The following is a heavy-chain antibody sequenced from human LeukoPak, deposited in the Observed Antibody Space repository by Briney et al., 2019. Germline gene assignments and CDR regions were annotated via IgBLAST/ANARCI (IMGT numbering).Heavy chain of an antibody. Sequence: SETLSLTCTVADGSISPYYWSWIRQPPGKGLEWLGYIYHSGSTTYNPSLKSRVTISLDRSKNQFSLKLSSVTAADTAVYYCARYIVLMVYATEPQDAFDIWGQGTMVTVSS. CDR2: IYHSGST. CDR1: DGSISPYY. J-gene: IGHJ3*02. CDR3: ARYIVLMVYATEPQDAFDI. V-gene: IGHV4-59*12. D-gene: IGHD2-8*01.